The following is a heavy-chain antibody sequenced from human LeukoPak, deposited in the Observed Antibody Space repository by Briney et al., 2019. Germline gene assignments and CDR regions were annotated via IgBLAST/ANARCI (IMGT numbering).Heavy chain of an antibody. CDR3: AKAVYDSSGSFDF. Sequence: PGESLRLSCAASGFSFSTYAMTWLRRAPGKGLEWVSCISGSGGSPYYADSVKGRFTISRDTSKNTLYLQMNSLRAEDTAVYYCAKAVYDSSGSFDFWGEGTLVTVSS. D-gene: IGHD3-22*01. V-gene: IGHV3-23*01. CDR2: ISGSGGSP. CDR1: GFSFSTYA. J-gene: IGHJ4*02.